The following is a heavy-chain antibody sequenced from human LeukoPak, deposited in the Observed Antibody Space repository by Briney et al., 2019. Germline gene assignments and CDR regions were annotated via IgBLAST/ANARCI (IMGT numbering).Heavy chain of an antibody. CDR3: AREDVKRRIQLWSSHAFDI. CDR1: GFTFTSYG. D-gene: IGHD5-18*01. Sequence: QTGGSLRLSCAASGFTFTSYGMHWVRQAPGKGLEWVAVIWYDGSNKYYADSVKGRFTISRDNSKNTLYLQMNSLRAEDTAVYYCAREDVKRRIQLWSSHAFDIWGQGTMVTVSS. CDR2: IWYDGSNK. J-gene: IGHJ3*02. V-gene: IGHV3-33*01.